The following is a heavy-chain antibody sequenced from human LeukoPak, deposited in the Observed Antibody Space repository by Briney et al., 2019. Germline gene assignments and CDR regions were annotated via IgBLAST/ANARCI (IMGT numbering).Heavy chain of an antibody. CDR3: AREEHGGYFDY. J-gene: IGHJ4*02. V-gene: IGHV1-46*01. CDR1: GGTFGSYG. D-gene: IGHD2-15*01. Sequence: ASVKVSCKASGGTFGSYGFIWVRQAPGQGLEWVGLVNPSGTGTNYAQKFRGRVTMTKDASTTTVYMELSSLRSEDTAVYYCAREEHGGYFDYWGQGTLVTVSS. CDR2: VNPSGTGT.